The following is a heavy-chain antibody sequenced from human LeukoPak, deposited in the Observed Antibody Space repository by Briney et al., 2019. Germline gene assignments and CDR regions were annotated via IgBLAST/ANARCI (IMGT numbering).Heavy chain of an antibody. J-gene: IGHJ4*02. CDR3: VKDSPGGFGGLAFDY. D-gene: IGHD3-10*01. CDR1: GFTFSSYA. Sequence: GGSLRLSCSASGFTFSSYAMHWVRQAPGKGLEYVSAISSNGGSTYYADSVKGRFTISRDNSKNTLYLQMSSLRAEDTAVYYCVKDSPGGFGGLAFDYWGQGTLVTVSS. V-gene: IGHV3-64D*06. CDR2: ISSNGGST.